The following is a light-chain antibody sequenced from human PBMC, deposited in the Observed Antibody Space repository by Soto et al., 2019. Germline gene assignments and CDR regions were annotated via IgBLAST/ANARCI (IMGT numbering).Light chain of an antibody. V-gene: IGKV3-11*01. CDR2: DAS. Sequence: EIVLTQSPATLSLSPGERATLSCRASQSVRAYLAWYQQKPGQAPRLLIYDASNRATGSPARFSGSGSGTHFTLAINSLAPEDVAVYYCQQRYLWPPITFGQGKRLEI. CDR3: QQRYLWPPIT. J-gene: IGKJ5*01. CDR1: QSVRAY.